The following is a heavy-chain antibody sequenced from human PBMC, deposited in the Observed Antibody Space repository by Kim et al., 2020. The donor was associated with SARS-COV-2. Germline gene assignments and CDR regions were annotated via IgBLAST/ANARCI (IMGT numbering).Heavy chain of an antibody. J-gene: IGHJ3*02. V-gene: IGHV3-30*01. Sequence: YYADSVKGRFTISRDNSKNTLYLQMNSLRAEDTAVYYCARGPMTYDAFDIWGQGTMVTVSS. CDR3: ARGPMTYDAFDI. D-gene: IGHD3-22*01.